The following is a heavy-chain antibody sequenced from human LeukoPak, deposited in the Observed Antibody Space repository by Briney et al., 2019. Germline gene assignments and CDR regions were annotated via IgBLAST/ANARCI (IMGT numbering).Heavy chain of an antibody. J-gene: IGHJ4*02. CDR1: GYTFTSYY. V-gene: IGHV1-2*02. Sequence: ASVKLSWTASGYTFTSYYMRWVRQAPGQGLEWVGWINPNSGGTNYTQKFQGRVTMARDTSISTTYMELSRLRSDDTAVYYCARDLGQWLEGDYWGQGTLVPVSS. CDR3: ARDLGQWLEGDY. D-gene: IGHD6-19*01. CDR2: INPNSGGT.